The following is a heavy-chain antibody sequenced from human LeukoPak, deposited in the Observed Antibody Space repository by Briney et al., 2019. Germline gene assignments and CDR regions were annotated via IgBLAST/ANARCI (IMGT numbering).Heavy chain of an antibody. CDR1: GGSFSGDY. CDR2: INHSGST. V-gene: IGHV4-34*01. Sequence: SETLSLTCAVYGGSFSGDYWSWIRQPPGKGLEWIGEINHSGSTNYNPSPKSRVTISVDTSKNQFSLKLSSVTAADTAVYYCVRELPPVVSYYFDYWGQGTLVTVSS. D-gene: IGHD2-15*01. CDR3: VRELPPVVSYYFDY. J-gene: IGHJ4*02.